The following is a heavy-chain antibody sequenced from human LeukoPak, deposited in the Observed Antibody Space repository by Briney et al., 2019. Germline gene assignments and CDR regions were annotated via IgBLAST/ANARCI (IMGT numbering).Heavy chain of an antibody. Sequence: PSETLSLTCTVSGGSISSSSYYWGWIRQPPGKELEWIGSIYYSGSTYYNPSLKSRVTISVDTSKNQFSLKLSSVTAADTVVYYCVCMLSLGAFDIWGQGTMVTVSS. D-gene: IGHD2-8*01. CDR1: GGSISSSSYY. CDR2: IYYSGST. CDR3: VCMLSLGAFDI. V-gene: IGHV4-39*01. J-gene: IGHJ3*02.